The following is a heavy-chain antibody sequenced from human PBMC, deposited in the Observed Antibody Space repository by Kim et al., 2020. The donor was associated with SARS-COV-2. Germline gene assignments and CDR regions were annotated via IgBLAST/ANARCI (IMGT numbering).Heavy chain of an antibody. CDR2: INVGNGNT. D-gene: IGHD1-26*01. CDR3: ARDQGVGDY. CDR1: GYTFTTYG. V-gene: IGHV1-3*01. J-gene: IGHJ4*02. Sequence: ASVKVSCKASGYTFTTYGMHWVRQAPGQRLEWMGWINVGNGNTKHSEKFQGRVTITRDTSASTAYMELSSLRSEDTAVYYCARDQGVGDYWGQGALVTVS.